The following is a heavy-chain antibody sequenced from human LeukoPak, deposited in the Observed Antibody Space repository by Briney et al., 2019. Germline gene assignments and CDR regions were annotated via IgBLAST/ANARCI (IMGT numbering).Heavy chain of an antibody. V-gene: IGHV4-59*01. CDR2: IYYSGST. Sequence: SETLPLTCTVSGGSISSYYWXWIRXPPGKXLEWIGDIYYSGSTNYNPSLKSRVTISVDTSKNQFSLKLSSVTAADTAVYYCVRGGQLADAFDIWGQGTMVTVSS. D-gene: IGHD6-13*01. CDR1: GGSISSYY. J-gene: IGHJ3*02. CDR3: VRGGQLADAFDI.